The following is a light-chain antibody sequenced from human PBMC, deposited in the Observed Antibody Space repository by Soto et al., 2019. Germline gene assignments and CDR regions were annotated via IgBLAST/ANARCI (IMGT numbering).Light chain of an antibody. J-gene: IGLJ2*01. CDR2: SNN. V-gene: IGLV1-44*01. Sequence: QSVRTQPPSASETPGQRVTLSCSGSSSNIGSNAVNWYQQFPGTAPKLLIYSNNQRPSGVPDRFSGSKSGTSASLAISWLQFEDEADYYCAAWDDSLNGPVFGGGTKLTVL. CDR1: SSNIGSNA. CDR3: AAWDDSLNGPV.